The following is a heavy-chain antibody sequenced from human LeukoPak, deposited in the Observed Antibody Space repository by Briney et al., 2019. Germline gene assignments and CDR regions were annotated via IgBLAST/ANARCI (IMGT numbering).Heavy chain of an antibody. Sequence: PSETLSLTCTVSGGSISSSSYYWGWIRQPPGKGLEWIGSIYYSGSTYYNPSLKSRVTISVDTSKNQFSLKLSSVTAADTAVYYCARTWVGSSWYGDWGQGTLVTVS. CDR3: ARTWVGSSWYGD. CDR2: IYYSGST. V-gene: IGHV4-39*01. D-gene: IGHD6-13*01. J-gene: IGHJ4*02. CDR1: GGSISSSSYY.